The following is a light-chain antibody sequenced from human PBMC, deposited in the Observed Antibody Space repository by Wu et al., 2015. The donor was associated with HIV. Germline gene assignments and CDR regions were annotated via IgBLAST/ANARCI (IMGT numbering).Light chain of an antibody. CDR2: TAS. Sequence: EIVMTQSPDTLSVSPGGRATLSCRASLSVGTNLAWYQHRPDQPPKLLFHTASTRATGIPGRFSGSGAGTEFTLTITNLQPSDCAVYFCQQYRNWPRTFGQGT. J-gene: IGKJ1*01. CDR1: LSVGTN. CDR3: QQYRNWPRT. V-gene: IGKV3-15*01.